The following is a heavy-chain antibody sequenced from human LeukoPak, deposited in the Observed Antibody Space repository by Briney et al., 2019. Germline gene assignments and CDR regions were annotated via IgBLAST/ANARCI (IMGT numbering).Heavy chain of an antibody. J-gene: IGHJ4*02. CDR3: ARHVVAVGFDY. Sequence: GESLRLSCAASGFTFSSYSMNWVRQAPGKGLEWVSSITSSSSYIYYADSVKGRFTISRDNAKNSLYLQMNSLRAEDTAVYYCARHVVAVGFDYWGQGTLVTVSP. CDR2: ITSSSSYI. D-gene: IGHD3-22*01. V-gene: IGHV3-21*01. CDR1: GFTFSSYS.